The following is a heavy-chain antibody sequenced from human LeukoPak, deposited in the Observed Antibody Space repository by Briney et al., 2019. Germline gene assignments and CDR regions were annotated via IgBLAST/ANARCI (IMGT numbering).Heavy chain of an antibody. D-gene: IGHD4-17*01. CDR1: GFTFSSYA. CDR3: VKDLEDYGDYAPLDY. Sequence: GGSLRLSCSASGFTFSSYAMHWVRQAPGKGLEYVSVISSNGGSTYYADSVKGRFTIFRDNSKNTLYLQMSSLRAEDTAMYYCVKDLEDYGDYAPLDYWGQGTLVTVSS. V-gene: IGHV3-64D*06. CDR2: ISSNGGST. J-gene: IGHJ4*02.